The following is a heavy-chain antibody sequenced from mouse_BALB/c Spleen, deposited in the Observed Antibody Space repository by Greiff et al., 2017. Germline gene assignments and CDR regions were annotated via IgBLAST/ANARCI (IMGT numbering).Heavy chain of an antibody. CDR1: GFTFSSYG. D-gene: IGHD2-14*01. J-gene: IGHJ2*01. CDR3: AREGYRSYFDY. Sequence: DVHLVESGGGLVQPGGSLKLSCAASGFTFSSYGMSWVRQTPDKRLELVATINSNGGSTYYPDSVKGRFTISRDNAKNTLYLQMSSLKSEDTAMYYCAREGYRSYFDYWGQGTTLTVSS. V-gene: IGHV5-6-3*01. CDR2: INSNGGST.